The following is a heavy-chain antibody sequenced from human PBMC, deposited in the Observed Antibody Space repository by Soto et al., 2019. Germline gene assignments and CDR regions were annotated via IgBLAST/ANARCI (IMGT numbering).Heavy chain of an antibody. Sequence: QVQLVQSGAEVKKPGASVKVSCKASGYTLTSYGISWVRQAPGQGLEWMGWISAYNGNTNYAQKLQGRVTMTTDTSTSTAYMELRSLRSDDTAVYYCARDVTPDYDFWSGYHYYYYGMDVWGQGTTVTVSS. CDR3: ARDVTPDYDFWSGYHYYYYGMDV. CDR1: GYTLTSYG. V-gene: IGHV1-18*01. CDR2: ISAYNGNT. J-gene: IGHJ6*02. D-gene: IGHD3-3*01.